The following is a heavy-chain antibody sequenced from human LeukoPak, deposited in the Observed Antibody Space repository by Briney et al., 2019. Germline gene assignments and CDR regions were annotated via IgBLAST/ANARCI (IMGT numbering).Heavy chain of an antibody. CDR1: GFTFSSYS. V-gene: IGHV3-21*01. D-gene: IGHD1-7*01. CDR2: ISSSSSYI. CDR3: ARASNWNYVYFDY. Sequence: PGGSLRLSCAASGFTFSSYSMNWVRQAPGKGLEWVSSISSSSSYIYYADSVKGRYAISRDNAKNSLCLQMNSLRAEDTAVYYCARASNWNYVYFDYWGQGTLVTVSS. J-gene: IGHJ4*02.